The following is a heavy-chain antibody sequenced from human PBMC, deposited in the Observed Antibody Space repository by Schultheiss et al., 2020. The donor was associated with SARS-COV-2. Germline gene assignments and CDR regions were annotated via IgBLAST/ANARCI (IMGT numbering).Heavy chain of an antibody. CDR3: ARDGPGYSSSWYGDYFDY. CDR2: IYTSGST. J-gene: IGHJ4*02. V-gene: IGHV4-4*07. D-gene: IGHD6-13*01. CDR1: GGSISSYY. Sequence: SQTLSLTCTVSGGSISSYYWSWIRQPAGKGLEWIGRIYTSGSTNYNPPLKSRVTMSVDTSKNQFSLKLSSVTAADTAVYYCARDGPGYSSSWYGDYFDYWGQGTLVTVSS.